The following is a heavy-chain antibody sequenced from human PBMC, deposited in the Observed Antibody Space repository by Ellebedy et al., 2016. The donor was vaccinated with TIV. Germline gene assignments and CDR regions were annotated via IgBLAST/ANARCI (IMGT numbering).Heavy chain of an antibody. CDR2: ISAYNGNT. CDR1: GYTFTSYG. Sequence: AASVKVSCKASGYTFTSYGISWVRQAPGQWLEWMGWISAYNGNTNYAQKLQGRVTMTTDTSTSTAYMELRSLRSDDTAVYYCARPRGYYDSSGPIGYGMDVWGQGTTVTVSS. CDR3: ARPRGYYDSSGPIGYGMDV. D-gene: IGHD3-22*01. J-gene: IGHJ6*02. V-gene: IGHV1-18*04.